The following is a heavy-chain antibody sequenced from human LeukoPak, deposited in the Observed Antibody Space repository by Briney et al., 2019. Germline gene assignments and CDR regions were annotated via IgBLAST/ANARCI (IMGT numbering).Heavy chain of an antibody. CDR3: AREGGGIVVVPAARPLTDYYYYGMDV. CDR1: GFTFRSYG. J-gene: IGHJ6*02. V-gene: IGHV3-33*01. CDR2: IWYDGSNK. Sequence: GGSLRLSCAASGFTFRSYGMLWVRQAPGKGLEWVAVIWYDGSNKYYADSVKGRFTISRDNSKNTLYLQMNSLRAEDTAVYYCAREGGGIVVVPAARPLTDYYYYGMDVWGQGTTVTVSS. D-gene: IGHD2-2*02.